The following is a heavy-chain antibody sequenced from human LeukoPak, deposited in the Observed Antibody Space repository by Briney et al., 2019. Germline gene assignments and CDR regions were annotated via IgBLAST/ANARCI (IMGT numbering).Heavy chain of an antibody. Sequence: SETLSLTCSVSGGSISSDDYCWNWIRQHPGKGLEWIGYIYYSGSTYYNPSLKSRVALSVDTSKNQFSLKLSSLTAADTAVYYCAKSREEIRGLDAFDIWGQGAMVTVSS. D-gene: IGHD5-24*01. CDR3: AKSREEIRGLDAFDI. CDR1: GGSISSDDYC. CDR2: IYYSGST. J-gene: IGHJ3*02. V-gene: IGHV4-31*03.